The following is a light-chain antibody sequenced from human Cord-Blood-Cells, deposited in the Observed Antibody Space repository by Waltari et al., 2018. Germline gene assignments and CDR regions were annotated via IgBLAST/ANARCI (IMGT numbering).Light chain of an antibody. V-gene: IGKV1-27*01. Sequence: DIQMTQSPSSLSASVGDRVTITCRASQDISNYLACYQQKPGKLPKLLIYAASTLQSGVPSRFSCSGSGTDFTLTISSLQAEDVATYYCQKYNSAPLTFGGGTKVEIK. J-gene: IGKJ4*01. CDR3: QKYNSAPLT. CDR1: QDISNY. CDR2: AAS.